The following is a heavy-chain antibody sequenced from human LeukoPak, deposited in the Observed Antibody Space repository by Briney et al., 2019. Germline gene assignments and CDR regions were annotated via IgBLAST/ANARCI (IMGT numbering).Heavy chain of an antibody. V-gene: IGHV3-73*01. D-gene: IGHD6-13*01. J-gene: IGHJ5*02. Sequence: PGGSLRLSCAASGFTFSGSAIHWVRQAAGKGLEWVGRIRGNANRYATAYAASVKDRFTISKDDSKNTAYLQMNSLKTEDTAAYYCTTHPNAALGRPASWFDPWGQGTLVTVSS. CDR3: TTHPNAALGRPASWFDP. CDR1: GFTFSGSA. CDR2: IRGNANRYAT.